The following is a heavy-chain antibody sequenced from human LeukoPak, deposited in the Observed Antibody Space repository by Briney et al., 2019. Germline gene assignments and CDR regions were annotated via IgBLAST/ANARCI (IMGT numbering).Heavy chain of an antibody. CDR2: IKQDGSET. CDR3: ARDGDYIMPPFDY. J-gene: IGHJ4*02. Sequence: GGSLRLSCAASGFTFTRYWMSWVRQAPGKGLEWVANIKQDGSETHYVDSVKGRFTISRDNARNSVYLQMNSLSDDDAAVYYCARDGDYIMPPFDYWGQGILVTVSS. CDR1: GFTFTRYW. V-gene: IGHV3-7*01. D-gene: IGHD4-17*01.